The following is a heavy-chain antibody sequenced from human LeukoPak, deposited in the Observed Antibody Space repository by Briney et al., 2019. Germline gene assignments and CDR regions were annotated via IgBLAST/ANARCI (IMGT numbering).Heavy chain of an antibody. J-gene: IGHJ4*02. CDR3: AREGYCSGTSCDKPFDY. CDR1: GYTFTSDG. Sequence: ASVKVSCKASGYTFTSDGISWVRQAPGQGLEWMGWISGYSGNTNYAEKLQGRFTMTTDTSTSTAYMELRSLRSDDTAVYYCAREGYCSGTSCDKPFDYWGQGTLVTVAP. V-gene: IGHV1-18*01. CDR2: ISGYSGNT. D-gene: IGHD2-2*01.